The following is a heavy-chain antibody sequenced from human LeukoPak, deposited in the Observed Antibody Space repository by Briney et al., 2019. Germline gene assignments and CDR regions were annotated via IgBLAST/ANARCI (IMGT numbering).Heavy chain of an antibody. CDR3: ARDWYYYDSSGYYYGRHDAFDI. CDR1: GFTFSNAW. D-gene: IGHD3-22*01. CDR2: ISSSGSTI. J-gene: IGHJ3*02. Sequence: GGSLRLSCAASGFTFSNAWMSWLRQAPGKGLEWVSYISSSGSTIYYADSVKGRFTISRDNAKNSLYLQMNSLRAEDTAVYYCARDWYYYDSSGYYYGRHDAFDIWGQGTMVTVSS. V-gene: IGHV3-11*04.